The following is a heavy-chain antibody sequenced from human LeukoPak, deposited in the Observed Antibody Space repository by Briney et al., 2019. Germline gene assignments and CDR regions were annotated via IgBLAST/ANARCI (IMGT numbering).Heavy chain of an antibody. V-gene: IGHV3-9*01. J-gene: IGHJ4*02. Sequence: SRRLSCAASGFTFAEYAMHWVQQAPGKGLEWVSGFSWYSGSTGHADSVKGRFTISRDNAKNSLYLQMNSLRAEDTALYYCAKDSSGGYGTDFDYWGQGTLVTVSS. CDR1: GFTFAEYA. D-gene: IGHD5-12*01. CDR2: FSWYSGST. CDR3: AKDSSGGYGTDFDY.